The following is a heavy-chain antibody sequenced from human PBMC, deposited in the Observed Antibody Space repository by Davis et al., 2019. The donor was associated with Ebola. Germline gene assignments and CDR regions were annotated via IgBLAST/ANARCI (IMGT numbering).Heavy chain of an antibody. D-gene: IGHD3-3*01. CDR2: INAGNGNT. CDR1: GYTFTNYS. J-gene: IGHJ4*02. CDR3: ARDPTTIFGVVTLDY. Sequence: AASVKVSCKASGYTFTNYSIHWVRQAPGQRLEWMGWINAGNGNTKYSQKFQGRVTITRDTSASTAYMELSRLRSDDTAVYYCARDPTTIFGVVTLDYWGQGTLVTVSS. V-gene: IGHV1-3*01.